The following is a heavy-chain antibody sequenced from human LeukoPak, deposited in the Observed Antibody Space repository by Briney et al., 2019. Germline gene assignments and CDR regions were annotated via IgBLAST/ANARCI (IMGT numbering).Heavy chain of an antibody. CDR1: GGSISSSDYY. D-gene: IGHD2-15*01. CDR2: IYYGGST. J-gene: IGHJ5*02. V-gene: IGHV4-39*01. CDR3: ARALGYCSGGSCTRGYNWFDP. Sequence: SETLSLTCTVSGGSISSSDYYWGWIRQPPGKGLEWIGSIYYGGSTYYNPSLKSRVTIPVDTSMNQFSLKLSFVTTADTAVYYCARALGYCSGGSCTRGYNWFDPWGQGTLVTVPS.